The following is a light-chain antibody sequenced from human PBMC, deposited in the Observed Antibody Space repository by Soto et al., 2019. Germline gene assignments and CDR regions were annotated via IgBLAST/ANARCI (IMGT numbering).Light chain of an antibody. CDR2: DAS. CDR1: QSISSW. J-gene: IGKJ1*01. Sequence: DIQMTQSPSTLSASVGDRITITCRASQSISSWLAWYQQKPGKAPKLLIYDASSLESGVPSRFSGSGSGTEFTLTISSLQPDDFATHYCQQYNSYPWTFGLGTKVEIK. V-gene: IGKV1-5*01. CDR3: QQYNSYPWT.